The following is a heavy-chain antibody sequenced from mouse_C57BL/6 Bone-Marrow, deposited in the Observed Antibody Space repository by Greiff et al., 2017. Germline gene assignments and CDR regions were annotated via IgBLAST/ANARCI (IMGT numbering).Heavy chain of an antibody. Sequence: EVKLVESGGGLVQPGGSLSLSCAASGFTFTDYYMSWVRQPPGKALEWLGFIRNKANGYTTEYSASVKGRFTISRDNSQSILYLQMNALRAEDSATYYCARYSHNCYDAYLYFDVWGTGTTVTVSS. CDR1: GFTFTDYY. V-gene: IGHV7-3*01. CDR2: IRNKANGYTT. J-gene: IGHJ1*03. CDR3: ARYSHNCYDAYLYFDV. D-gene: IGHD2-12*01.